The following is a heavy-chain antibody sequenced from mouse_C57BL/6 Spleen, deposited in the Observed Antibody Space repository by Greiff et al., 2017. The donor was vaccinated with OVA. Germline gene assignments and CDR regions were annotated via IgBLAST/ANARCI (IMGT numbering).Heavy chain of an antibody. CDR2: IDPENGDT. CDR3: TTSGVAY. CDR1: GFNIKDDY. V-gene: IGHV14-4*01. Sequence: EVQLQESGAELVRPGASVKLSCTASGFNIKDDYMHWVKQRPEQGLEWIGWIDPENGDTEYASKFQGKATITADTSSNTAYLQLSSLTSEDTAVYYCTTSGVAYWGQGTLVTVSA. J-gene: IGHJ3*01.